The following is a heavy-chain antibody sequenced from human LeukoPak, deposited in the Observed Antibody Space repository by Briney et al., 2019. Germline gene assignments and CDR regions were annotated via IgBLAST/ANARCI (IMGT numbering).Heavy chain of an antibody. V-gene: IGHV4-30-4*07. CDR3: ARGGVATGDAFDI. J-gene: IGHJ3*02. CDR1: GGSISSGGYS. CDR2: IYYSGST. D-gene: IGHD5-12*01. Sequence: SETLSLTCTVSGGSISSGGYSWSWIRQPPGKGLEWFGYIYYSGSTYYNPSLKSRVTISVDTSKNQFSLKLSSVTAADTAVYYCARGGVATGDAFDIWGQGTMVTVSS.